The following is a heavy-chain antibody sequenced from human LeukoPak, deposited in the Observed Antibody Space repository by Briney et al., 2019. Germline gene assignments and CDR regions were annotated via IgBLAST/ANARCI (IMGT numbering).Heavy chain of an antibody. J-gene: IGHJ4*01. V-gene: IGHV1-69*04. D-gene: IGHD6-13*01. CDR3: ARDSSSWYIKGGY. CDR1: GGTFSSYA. Sequence: GASVKVSCKASGGTFSSYAISWVRQAPGQGLEWMGRIIPIPGIANYAQKFQGRVTITADKSTSTAYMELSSLRSEDTAVYYCARDSSSWYIKGGYWGQGTLVTVSS. CDR2: IIPIPGIA.